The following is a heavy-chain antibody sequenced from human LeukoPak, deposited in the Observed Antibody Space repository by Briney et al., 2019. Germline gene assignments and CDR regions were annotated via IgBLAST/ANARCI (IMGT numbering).Heavy chain of an antibody. CDR1: GYTFTGYF. Sequence: ASVKVSCKASGYTFTGYFMHWVRQAPGQGLEWMGWIKTNSGGTKYAQKFQGRVTMTRDTSISTAYMELTRLRSDDTAVYYCATAKRSYYDSSGYYYDYWGQGTLVTVSS. V-gene: IGHV1-2*02. CDR2: IKTNSGGT. J-gene: IGHJ4*02. D-gene: IGHD3-22*01. CDR3: ATAKRSYYDSSGYYYDY.